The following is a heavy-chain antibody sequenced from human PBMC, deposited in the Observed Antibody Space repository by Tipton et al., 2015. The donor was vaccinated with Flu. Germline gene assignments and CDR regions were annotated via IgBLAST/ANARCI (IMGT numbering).Heavy chain of an antibody. J-gene: IGHJ3*01. CDR3: ARDKGGGTYTFDV. CDR2: IYPAGGGI. V-gene: IGHV1-46*01. D-gene: IGHD1-1*01. CDR1: GYTFTSYN. Sequence: QLQSGAEVKKPGASVKVSCKASGYTFTSYNMHWVRQAPGQGLEWMGIIYPAGGGISYAQKFQGRVIMTRDKSTGTVHMELSSLRSDDTAMYYCARDKGGGTYTFDVWGQGIMVTVSS.